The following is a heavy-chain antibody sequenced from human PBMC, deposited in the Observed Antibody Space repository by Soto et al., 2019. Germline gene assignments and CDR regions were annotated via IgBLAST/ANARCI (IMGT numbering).Heavy chain of an antibody. V-gene: IGHV1-69*02. CDR3: ARVRAELGYCSGGSCLPYYYGMDV. CDR2: IIPNHDIA. D-gene: IGHD2-15*01. Sequence: SVKVSCKASGGTFSSYTISWVRQAPGQGLEWMGRIIPNHDIANYAQKFQGRVTITTETTTSTAYMELRSLRAEDTAVYYCARVRAELGYCSGGSCLPYYYGMDVWGQGTMVTVSS. CDR1: GGTFSSYT. J-gene: IGHJ6*02.